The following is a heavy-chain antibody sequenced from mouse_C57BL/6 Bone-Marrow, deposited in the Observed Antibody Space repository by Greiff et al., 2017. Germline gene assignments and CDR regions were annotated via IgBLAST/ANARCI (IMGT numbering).Heavy chain of an antibody. CDR1: GFTFSSYA. Sequence: EVMLVESGEGLVKPGGSLKLSCAASGFTFSSYAMSWVRQTPEKRLEWVAYISSGGDYIYYADTVKGRFTISRDNARNTLYLQMSSLKSEDTAMYYCTRAPFITTPQRGYAMDYWGQGTSVTGSS. D-gene: IGHD1-1*01. V-gene: IGHV5-9-1*02. J-gene: IGHJ4*01. CDR3: TRAPFITTPQRGYAMDY. CDR2: ISSGGDYI.